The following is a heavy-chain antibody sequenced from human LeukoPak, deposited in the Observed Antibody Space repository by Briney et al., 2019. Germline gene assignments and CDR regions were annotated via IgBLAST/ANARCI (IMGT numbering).Heavy chain of an antibody. CDR3: ARDPIPPYCSGGSCYSINYFDY. CDR2: IIPIFGTA. Sequence: SVKVSCKASGGTFSSYAISWVRQAPGQGLEWMGRIIPIFGTANYAQKFQGGVTITTDESTSKAYMELSSLRSEDTAVYYCARDPIPPYCSGGSCYSINYFDYWGQGTLVTVSS. D-gene: IGHD2-15*01. CDR1: GGTFSSYA. J-gene: IGHJ4*02. V-gene: IGHV1-69*05.